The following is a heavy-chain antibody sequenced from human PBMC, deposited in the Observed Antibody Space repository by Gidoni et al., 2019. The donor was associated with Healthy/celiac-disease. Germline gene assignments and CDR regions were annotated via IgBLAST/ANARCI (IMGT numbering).Heavy chain of an antibody. J-gene: IGHJ4*02. CDR3: ARDYGDYGGNFDY. Sequence: QVQLVESGGGVVQPGRSLRLSCAASGFTFSSYAMHWVRQAPGKGLECGAVISYDGSNKYYADSVKGRFTISRDNSKNTLYLQMNSLRAEDTAVYYCARDYGDYGGNFDYWGQGTLVTVSS. V-gene: IGHV3-30-3*01. D-gene: IGHD4-17*01. CDR1: GFTFSSYA. CDR2: ISYDGSNK.